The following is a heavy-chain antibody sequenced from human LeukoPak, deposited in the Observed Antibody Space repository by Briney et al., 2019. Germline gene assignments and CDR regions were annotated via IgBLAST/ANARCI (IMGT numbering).Heavy chain of an antibody. Sequence: GGSLRLSCAASGFLFSSSDMHWVRQAPGKGLQWVSFIRDDGSNKYHADSVKGRFTISRDNSKNTLYLQMNSLRAEDTAVYYCARDSGWYAAFDIWGQGTMVTVSS. V-gene: IGHV3-30*02. CDR2: IRDDGSNK. J-gene: IGHJ3*02. CDR3: ARDSGWYAAFDI. D-gene: IGHD6-19*01. CDR1: GFLFSSSD.